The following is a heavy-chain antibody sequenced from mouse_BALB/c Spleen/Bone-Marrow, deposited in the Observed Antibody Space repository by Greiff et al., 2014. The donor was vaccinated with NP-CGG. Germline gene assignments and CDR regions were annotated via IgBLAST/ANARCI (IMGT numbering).Heavy chain of an antibody. CDR2: IHYSGYT. CDR1: GYSITSDYG. D-gene: IGHD1-1*01. Sequence: EVQLVESGPDLVKPSQSLSLTCTVTGYSITSDYGWHWIRQFPGNKLEWMGYIHYSGYTDYNPSLKSRISITRDTSKNQFFLQLNSVTTEDTATYYCTRGTAVVADFDYWGQGTTLTVSS. J-gene: IGHJ2*01. V-gene: IGHV3-1*02. CDR3: TRGTAVVADFDY.